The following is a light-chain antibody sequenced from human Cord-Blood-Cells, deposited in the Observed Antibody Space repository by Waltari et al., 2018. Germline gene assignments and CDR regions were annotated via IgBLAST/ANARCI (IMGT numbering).Light chain of an antibody. Sequence: DIQMTQSPSSLSASVGDRVTIPCRASQSISSYLNWYQQKPGKAPKLLIYAASSLQSGVPSRFSGSGSGTDFTLTISSLQPEDFATYYCQQSYSTLHTFGPGTKVDIK. CDR3: QQSYSTLHT. J-gene: IGKJ3*01. CDR2: AAS. V-gene: IGKV1-39*01. CDR1: QSISSY.